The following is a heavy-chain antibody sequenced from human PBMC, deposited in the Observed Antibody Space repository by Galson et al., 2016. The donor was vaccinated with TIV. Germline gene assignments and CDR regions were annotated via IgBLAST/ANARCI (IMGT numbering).Heavy chain of an antibody. Sequence: SVKVSCKASGYTFKNYGISWVRQAPGQGLEWMGWISAYSGNTKYAQKVQGRVTMTTDTSTTTAYMELRSLRSDDTAVYYCARYGVVATIRHDYKYGIDVWAQGTLVTVSS. CDR2: ISAYSGNT. D-gene: IGHD3-3*01. V-gene: IGHV1-18*01. J-gene: IGHJ6*02. CDR3: ARYGVVATIRHDYKYGIDV. CDR1: GYTFKNYG.